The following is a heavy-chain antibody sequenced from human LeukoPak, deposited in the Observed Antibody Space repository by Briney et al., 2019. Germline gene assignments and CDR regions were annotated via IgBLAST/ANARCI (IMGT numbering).Heavy chain of an antibody. V-gene: IGHV3-21*01. Sequence: GGSLRLSCAASGFTFSSYSMNWVRQAPGKGLEWVSSISSSSSYIYYADSVKGRFTISRDNAKNSLYLQMNSLRAEDTVVYYCARAGHRSSSWTVWLHAYFDYWGQGTLVTVSS. CDR1: GFTFSSYS. CDR2: ISSSSSYI. D-gene: IGHD6-13*01. CDR3: ARAGHRSSSWTVWLHAYFDY. J-gene: IGHJ4*02.